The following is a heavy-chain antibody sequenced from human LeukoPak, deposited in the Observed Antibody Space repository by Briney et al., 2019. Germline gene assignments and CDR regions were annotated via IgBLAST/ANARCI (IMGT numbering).Heavy chain of an antibody. CDR1: GFTFSSYW. V-gene: IGHV3-7*01. J-gene: IGHJ5*02. CDR3: ARGIAVASRWFDP. D-gene: IGHD6-19*01. Sequence: PGGSLRLSCAASGFTFSSYWMSWVRQAPGKGLEWVANIKQDGSEKYYVDSVKGRFTISRDNAKNSLYLQMNSLRAEDTAVYYCARGIAVASRWFDPWGQGTLVTVSS. CDR2: IKQDGSEK.